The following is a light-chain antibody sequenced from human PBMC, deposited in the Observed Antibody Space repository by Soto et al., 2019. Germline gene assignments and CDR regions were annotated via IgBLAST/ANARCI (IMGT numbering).Light chain of an antibody. V-gene: IGLV2-14*01. CDR1: SSDIGGYNS. Sequence: QSVLTQPASVSGSPGQSITISCTGTSSDIGGYNSVSWYQQHPGKVPKLLLYDVTNRPSGISNRFSGSKSGNTASLTISGLQAEDEADYYCSSYGSSNTVVFGGGTQLTVL. CDR3: SSYGSSNTVV. CDR2: DVT. J-gene: IGLJ3*02.